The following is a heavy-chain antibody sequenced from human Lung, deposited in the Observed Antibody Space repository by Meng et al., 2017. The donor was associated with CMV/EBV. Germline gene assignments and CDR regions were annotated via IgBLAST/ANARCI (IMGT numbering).Heavy chain of an antibody. J-gene: IGHJ4*02. CDR2: VNPNSGGT. CDR1: GYTFTGYY. CDR3: ARGVAAAPTIYYFDC. Sequence: ASVKVFCKASGYTFTGYYMHWVRQAPGQGLGWMGWVNPNSGGTNYAQKFQGRVTMTRDTSISTAYMELSRLGSDDTAVYYCARGVAAAPTIYYFDCWGQGTLVTVSS. V-gene: IGHV1-2*02. D-gene: IGHD6-13*01.